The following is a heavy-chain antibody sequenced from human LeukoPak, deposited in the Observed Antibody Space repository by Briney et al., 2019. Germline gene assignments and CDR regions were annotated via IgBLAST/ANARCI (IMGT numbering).Heavy chain of an antibody. V-gene: IGHV3-21*01. D-gene: IGHD4-23*01. Sequence: GGSLRLSCAASGFTFSSYSMTWVRQAPGKGLEWVSSISSSSSYIYYADSVKGRFTISRDNAKNSLYLQMNSLRAEDTAVYYCARGTVVTPMDYWGQGTLVTVSS. CDR3: ARGTVVTPMDY. CDR2: ISSSSSYI. CDR1: GFTFSSYS. J-gene: IGHJ4*02.